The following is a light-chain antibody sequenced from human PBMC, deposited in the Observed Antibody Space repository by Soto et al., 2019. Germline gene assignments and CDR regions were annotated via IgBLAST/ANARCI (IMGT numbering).Light chain of an antibody. CDR1: QDIRSW. CDR2: KAS. V-gene: IGKV1-5*03. J-gene: IGKJ1*01. CDR3: QQYKSYWT. Sequence: DIQMTQSPSTLSASVGDRVTITCRASQDIRSWLAWYQQKPGKAPKLLIYKASTLESGVPSRFSGSGSGTEFTLTISSLQPDDFATYYCQQYKSYWTFGQGTKVEIK.